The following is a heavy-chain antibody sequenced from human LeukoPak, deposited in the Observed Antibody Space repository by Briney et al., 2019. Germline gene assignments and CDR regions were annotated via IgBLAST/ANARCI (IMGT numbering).Heavy chain of an antibody. V-gene: IGHV4-34*01. Sequence: SETLSLTSAVYGGSFRGYYWSWIRQRPGKGLEWIGEINNSGSTNYNPSLKSRVTISVDTSKNQFSLKLSSVTAADTAVYYCARSGLIVVVPAARAYYYGMDVWGQGTTVTVSS. J-gene: IGHJ6*02. CDR3: ARSGLIVVVPAARAYYYGMDV. D-gene: IGHD2-2*01. CDR1: GGSFRGYY. CDR2: INNSGST.